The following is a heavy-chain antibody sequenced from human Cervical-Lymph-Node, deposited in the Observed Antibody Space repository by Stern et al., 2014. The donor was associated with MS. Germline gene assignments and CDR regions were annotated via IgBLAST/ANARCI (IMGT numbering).Heavy chain of an antibody. CDR1: GGSVISGNW. CDR3: ARDKGYTSSLGYWFDP. CDR2: IFHSETT. D-gene: IGHD6-19*01. Sequence: QVQLVESGPGLVKPSGTLSLTCAVSGGSVISGNWWSWVRQPPGKGLEWIGGIFHSETTNFNPSFKSRVTISIDKSQTQFSLKLTSVTAADTAVYYCARDKGYTSSLGYWFDPWGQGTLVTVSS. V-gene: IGHV4-4*02. J-gene: IGHJ5*02.